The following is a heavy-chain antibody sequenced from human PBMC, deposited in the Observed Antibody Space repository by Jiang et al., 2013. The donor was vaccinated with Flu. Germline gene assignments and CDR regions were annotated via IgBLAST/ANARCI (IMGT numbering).Heavy chain of an antibody. CDR2: IRNELYRGTT. CDR3: TRDLVRDVILIPATYFDY. D-gene: IGHD2-2*01. Sequence: DYAVSWLRQAPGKGLEWVGFIRNELYRGTTDYAASVKGRFTISRDDSKSIAYLQMSSLKTEDTAVYYCTRDLVRDVILIPATYFDYWGQGALVTVSS. CDR1: DYA. V-gene: IGHV3-49*03. J-gene: IGHJ4*02.